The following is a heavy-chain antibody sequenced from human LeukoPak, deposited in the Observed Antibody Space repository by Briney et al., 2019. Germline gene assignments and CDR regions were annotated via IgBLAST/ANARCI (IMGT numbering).Heavy chain of an antibody. J-gene: IGHJ3*02. Sequence: GTSLRLSCAASGFTFSSYGMYWVRQAPGKGLEWVAVIWYDGSNKYYADSVKGRFTISRDNSKNMLYLQMNSLRAEDTAVYYCARGEYDDAFDIWGQGTMVTVSS. V-gene: IGHV3-33*01. CDR1: GFTFSSYG. D-gene: IGHD3-10*01. CDR3: ARGEYDDAFDI. CDR2: IWYDGSNK.